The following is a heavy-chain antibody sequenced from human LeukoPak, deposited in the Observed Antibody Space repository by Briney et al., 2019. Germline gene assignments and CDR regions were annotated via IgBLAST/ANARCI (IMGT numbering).Heavy chain of an antibody. Sequence: PGGSLRLSCAASGLTFSSYSMNWVRQTPGKGLEWVSYISSSSSAIYYADSVKGRFTISRDNARNSLYLQMNSQRAEDTAVYHCARGRYFDYWGQGTLVTVSS. CDR2: ISSSSSAI. CDR1: GLTFSSYS. J-gene: IGHJ4*02. CDR3: ARGRYFDY. V-gene: IGHV3-48*01.